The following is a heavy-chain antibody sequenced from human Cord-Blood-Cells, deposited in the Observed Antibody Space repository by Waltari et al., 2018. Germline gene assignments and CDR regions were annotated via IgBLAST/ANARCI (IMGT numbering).Heavy chain of an antibody. V-gene: IGHV1-2*04. CDR1: GYTLPGYY. D-gene: IGHD7-27*01. Sequence: QVQLVQSGAEVKKPGASVKVSCKASGYTLPGYYMHWVRQAPGQGLEWMGWINPNSGGTNYAQKFQGWVTMTRDTSISTAYMELSRLRSDDTAVYYCARDRGTGDWYFDLWGRGTLVTVSS. CDR3: ARDRGTGDWYFDL. CDR2: INPNSGGT. J-gene: IGHJ2*01.